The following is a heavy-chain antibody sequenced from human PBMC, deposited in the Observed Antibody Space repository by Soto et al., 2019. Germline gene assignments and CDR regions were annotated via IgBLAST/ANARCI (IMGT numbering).Heavy chain of an antibody. V-gene: IGHV3-43D*04. J-gene: IGHJ4*02. CDR3: AKGLSIAAAGTFDY. Sequence: EVQLVESGGVVVQPGGSLRLSCAASGFTFDDYAMHWVRQAPGKGLEWVSLISWDGGSTYYADSVKGRFTISRDNSKNTLYLDMISLRAEDTAVYYCAKGLSIAAAGTFDYWGQGTLVTVSS. CDR1: GFTFDDYA. CDR2: ISWDGGST. D-gene: IGHD6-13*01.